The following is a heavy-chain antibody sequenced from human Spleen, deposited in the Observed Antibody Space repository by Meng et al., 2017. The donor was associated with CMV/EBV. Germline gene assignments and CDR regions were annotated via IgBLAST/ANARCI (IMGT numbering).Heavy chain of an antibody. Sequence: SETLSLTCTVSGGSISSSNFYWSWIRQPPGKGLEWIGEINHSGSTNYNPSLKSRVTISVDTSKNQFSLKLSSVTAADTAVYYCARGRYCSSTSCPARGNYYYYGMDVWGQGTTVTVSS. V-gene: IGHV4-39*07. CDR2: INHSGST. CDR3: ARGRYCSSTSCPARGNYYYYGMDV. D-gene: IGHD2-2*01. CDR1: GGSISSSNFY. J-gene: IGHJ6*02.